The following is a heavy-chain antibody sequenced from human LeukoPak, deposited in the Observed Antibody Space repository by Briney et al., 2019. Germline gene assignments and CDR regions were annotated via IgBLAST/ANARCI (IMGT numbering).Heavy chain of an antibody. Sequence: SETLSLTCAVYGGSFGGYYWSWIRQPPGKGLEWIGEINHSGSTNYNPSLKSRVTISVDTSKNQFSLKLSSVTAADTAVFYCARVLRYFDWLSQGPRRPTPPYYYMDVWGKGTTVTISS. D-gene: IGHD3-9*01. J-gene: IGHJ6*03. CDR2: INHSGST. CDR1: GGSFGGYY. V-gene: IGHV4-34*01. CDR3: ARVLRYFDWLSQGPRRPTPPYYYMDV.